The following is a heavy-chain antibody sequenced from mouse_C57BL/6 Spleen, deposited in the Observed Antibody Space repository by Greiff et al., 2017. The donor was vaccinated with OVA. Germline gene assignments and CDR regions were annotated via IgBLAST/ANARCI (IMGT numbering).Heavy chain of an antibody. CDR3: ARDARHGAMDY. V-gene: IGHV7-1*01. J-gene: IGHJ4*01. CDR2: SRNKANDYTT. Sequence: EVMLVESGGGLVQSGRSLRLSCATSGFTFSDFYMEWVRQAPGKGLEWIAASRNKANDYTTEYSASVKGRFIVSRDTSQSILYLQMNALRAEDTAIYYCARDARHGAMDYWGQGTSVTVSS. CDR1: GFTFSDFY. D-gene: IGHD3-2*01.